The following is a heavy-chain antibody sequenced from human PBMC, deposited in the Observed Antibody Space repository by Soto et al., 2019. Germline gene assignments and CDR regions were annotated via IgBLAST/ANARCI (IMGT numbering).Heavy chain of an antibody. CDR1: GFTFSTYS. Sequence: PGGFLRLSCAASGFTFSTYSMNWVRQAPGKGLEWVSSISSGSTYKYYADSMKGRFTISRDNTKDSLDLQMNSLRAEDTAVYYCARGWGTTVVKLDAFDVWCPGTMVTVSS. CDR2: ISSGSTYK. D-gene: IGHD4-17*01. J-gene: IGHJ3*01. CDR3: ARGWGTTVVKLDAFDV. V-gene: IGHV3-21*01.